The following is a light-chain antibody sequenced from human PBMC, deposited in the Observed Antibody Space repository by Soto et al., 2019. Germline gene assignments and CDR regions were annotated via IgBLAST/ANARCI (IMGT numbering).Light chain of an antibody. J-gene: IGKJ1*01. Sequence: DILITQSPLSLPVTPGEPASTSCSSSQSLLHSNGYNYLDWYLQKPVQSPQLLIYLGSHRASGDPDRFSGSGSGTDFTLKISRVEAEDVGVYYCMQALQTRTFGQGTKVDIK. V-gene: IGKV2-28*01. CDR2: LGS. CDR1: QSLLHSNGYNY. CDR3: MQALQTRT.